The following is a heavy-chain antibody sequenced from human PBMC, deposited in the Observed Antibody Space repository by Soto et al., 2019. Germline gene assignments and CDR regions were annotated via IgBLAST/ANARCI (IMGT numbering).Heavy chain of an antibody. D-gene: IGHD1-26*01. CDR3: ARRSSGSYNNWFDP. CDR1: GGSFSGYY. Sequence: PSETLSLTCAVYGGSFSGYYWSWIRQPPGKGLEWIGEINHSGSTNYNPSLKSRVTISVDTSKNQFSLKLSSVTAADTAVYYCARRSSGSYNNWFDPWGQEPWSPSPQ. V-gene: IGHV4-34*01. J-gene: IGHJ5*02. CDR2: INHSGST.